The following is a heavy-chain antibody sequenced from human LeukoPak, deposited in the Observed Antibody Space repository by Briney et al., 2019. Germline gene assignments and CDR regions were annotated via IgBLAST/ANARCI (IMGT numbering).Heavy chain of an antibody. CDR2: IYPGDSDT. V-gene: IGHV5-51*01. CDR3: ARRRDIVSTATGTSGPADY. J-gene: IGHJ4*02. D-gene: IGHD5/OR15-5a*01. Sequence: GESLKISCQGSGYSFTDYWIGWVRQMPGKGLEWMGIIYPGDSDTRYSPSFQGQVTISADKSITAAYLQWSSLKASDTAMYYCARRRDIVSTATGTSGPADYWGQGTLVTVSS. CDR1: GYSFTDYW.